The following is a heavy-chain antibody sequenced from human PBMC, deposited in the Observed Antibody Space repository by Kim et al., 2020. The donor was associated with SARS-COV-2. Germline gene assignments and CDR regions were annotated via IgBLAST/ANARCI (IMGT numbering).Heavy chain of an antibody. Sequence: GGSLRLSCTVSGFPVTRYYVSWVRQTPGKGLEWVAVAHGDDPASYAASVKGRFTVSTDTSKNTLYLQMNSLRTEDTAMDYCASGEGHPNGMDDWGQGTT. J-gene: IGHJ6*02. V-gene: IGHV3-66*01. CDR3: ASGEGHPNGMDD. CDR2: AHGDDPA. CDR1: GFPVTRYY. D-gene: IGHD4-17*01.